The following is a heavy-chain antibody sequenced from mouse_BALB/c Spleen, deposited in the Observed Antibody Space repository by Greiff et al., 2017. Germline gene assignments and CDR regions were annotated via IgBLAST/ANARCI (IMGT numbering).Heavy chain of an antibody. CDR2: IDPANGNT. V-gene: IGHV14-3*02. J-gene: IGHJ4*01. CDR3: ARITTVKDYAMDY. D-gene: IGHD1-1*01. CDR1: GFNIKDTY. Sequence: VQLQQSGAELVKPGASVKLSCTASGFNIKDTYMHWVKQRPEQGLEWIGRIDPANGNTKYDPKFQGKATITADTSSNTAYLQLSSLTSEDTAVYYCARITTVKDYAMDYWGQGTSVTVSS.